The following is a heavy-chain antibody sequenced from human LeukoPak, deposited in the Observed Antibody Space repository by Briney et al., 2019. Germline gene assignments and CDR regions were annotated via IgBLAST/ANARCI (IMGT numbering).Heavy chain of an antibody. CDR3: ARDLYGGNSTPDY. V-gene: IGHV3-48*01. Sequence: GGSLRLSCEGSAFIFSGHWMNWVRQTPGKGLEWVSYISSSSTIYYADSVKGRFTISRDNAKNSLYLQMNSLRAEDTAVYYCARDLYGGNSTPDYWGQGTLVTVSS. CDR1: AFIFSGHW. J-gene: IGHJ4*02. D-gene: IGHD4-23*01. CDR2: ISSSSTI.